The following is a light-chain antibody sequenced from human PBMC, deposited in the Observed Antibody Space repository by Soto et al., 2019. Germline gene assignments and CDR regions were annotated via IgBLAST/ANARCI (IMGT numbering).Light chain of an antibody. Sequence: DIQMTQSPSTLSASVGDRVTITCRASQSIGSWLAWYQQKPGKAPKVLIYDASRLESGVPSRFSGSGSGTEFSLTISSLQPADFATYYCQHYNSYSWTFGQGTKVDIK. J-gene: IGKJ1*01. CDR1: QSIGSW. CDR3: QHYNSYSWT. CDR2: DAS. V-gene: IGKV1-5*01.